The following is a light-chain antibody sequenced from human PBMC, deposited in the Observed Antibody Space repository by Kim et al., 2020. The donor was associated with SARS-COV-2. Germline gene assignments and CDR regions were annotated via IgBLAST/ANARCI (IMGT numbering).Light chain of an antibody. Sequence: SGSPGQTASITCSGDKLGDKYACWYQQKPGQSPVLVIYQDSKRPSGIPERFSGSNSGNTATLTISGTQAMDEADYYCQAWDSSTHVFGGGTQLTVL. CDR1: KLGDKY. CDR3: QAWDSSTHV. J-gene: IGLJ3*02. V-gene: IGLV3-1*01. CDR2: QDS.